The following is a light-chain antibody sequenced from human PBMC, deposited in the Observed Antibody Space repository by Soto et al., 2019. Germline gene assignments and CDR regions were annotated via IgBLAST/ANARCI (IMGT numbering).Light chain of an antibody. CDR1: DSDVGGYNF. V-gene: IGLV2-14*01. CDR2: GVT. CDR3: SSFRRSNTPHVL. J-gene: IGLJ2*01. Sequence: QSVLTQPASVSGSPGQSITISCTGTDSDVGGYNFVSWYQQHPGKAPKLMIYGVTNRPSGVSNRFSGSKSGNTASLTISGLQAEDDANYSCSSFRRSNTPHVLFGGGTKLTVL.